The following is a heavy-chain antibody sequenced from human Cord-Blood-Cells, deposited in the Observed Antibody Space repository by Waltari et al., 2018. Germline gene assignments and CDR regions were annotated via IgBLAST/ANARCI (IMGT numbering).Heavy chain of an antibody. CDR2: IYYSGNT. CDR3: AGLIAAAGSNDY. V-gene: IGHV4-39*01. J-gene: IGHJ4*02. Sequence: QLQLQESGPGLVKPSETLSLTCTVSGGSISSSSYYWGWIRQPPGKGLEWFGSIYYSGNTSTNPSLKSRVTISVDTSKNQFSLKLSSVTAADTAVYYCAGLIAAAGSNDYWGQGTLVTVSS. CDR1: GGSISSSSYY. D-gene: IGHD6-13*01.